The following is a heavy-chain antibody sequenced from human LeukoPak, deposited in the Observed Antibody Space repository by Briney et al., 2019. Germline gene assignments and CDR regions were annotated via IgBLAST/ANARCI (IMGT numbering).Heavy chain of an antibody. V-gene: IGHV3-30*18. J-gene: IGHJ6*02. CDR1: GFSFISYG. CDR3: AKDALIVATIYYYYGMDV. Sequence: GGSLRLSCAASGFSFISYGMHWVRQAPGKGLEWVGVISDDGRNKKYADSVKGRFTISGDNSKDTLYLQMNSLRAEDTAVYYCAKDALIVATIYYYYGMDVWGQGTTVTVSS. D-gene: IGHD5-12*01. CDR2: ISDDGRNK.